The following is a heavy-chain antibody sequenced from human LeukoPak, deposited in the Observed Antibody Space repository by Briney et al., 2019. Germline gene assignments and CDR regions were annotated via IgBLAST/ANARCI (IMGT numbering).Heavy chain of an antibody. CDR1: GGTFSRYA. CDR3: ARAPIAVAGGFDY. D-gene: IGHD6-19*01. V-gene: IGHV1-69*13. CDR2: IIPIFGTA. Sequence: ASVKVSCKASGGTFSRYAISWVRQAPGQGLEWMGGIIPIFGTANYAQKFQGRVTITADESTSTAYMELSSLRSEDTAVYYCARAPIAVAGGFDYWGQGTLVTVSS. J-gene: IGHJ4*02.